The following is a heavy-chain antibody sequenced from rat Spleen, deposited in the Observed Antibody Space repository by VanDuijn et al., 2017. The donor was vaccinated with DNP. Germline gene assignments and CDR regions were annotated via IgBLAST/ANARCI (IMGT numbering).Heavy chain of an antibody. Sequence: EVQLVESGGGLVQPGRSLKLSCAASGFTFSNSGMHWIPQAPTKGLEWVTSISPSGGGTYYPDSMKGRFTISRDDAKSSLYLQMNSLRSEDTATYYCARGSGTYYWYFDFWGPGTMVTVSS. V-gene: IGHV5-19*01. J-gene: IGHJ1*01. CDR2: ISPSGGGT. D-gene: IGHD4-4*01. CDR3: ARGSGTYYWYFDF. CDR1: GFTFSNSG.